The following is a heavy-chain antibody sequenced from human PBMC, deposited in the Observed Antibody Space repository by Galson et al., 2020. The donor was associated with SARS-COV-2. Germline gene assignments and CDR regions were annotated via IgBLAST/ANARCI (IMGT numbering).Heavy chain of an antibody. CDR2: IRSKAYGGTT. CDR3: TRDGDFTVTTIDY. V-gene: IGHV3-49*04. Sequence: GESLKISCTASGFTFGDYAMSWVRQAPGKGLEWVGFIRSKAYGGTTEYAASVKGRFTISRDDSKSIAYLQMNSLKTEDTAVYYCTRDGDFTVTTIDYWGQGTLVTVSS. J-gene: IGHJ4*02. D-gene: IGHD4-17*01. CDR1: GFTFGDYA.